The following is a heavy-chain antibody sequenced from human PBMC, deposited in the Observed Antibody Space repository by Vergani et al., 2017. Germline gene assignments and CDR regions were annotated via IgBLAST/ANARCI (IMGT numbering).Heavy chain of an antibody. Sequence: EVQLVESGGGLVQPGGSLRLSCAASGFTFSSYWMSWVRQAPGKGLEWVANIKQDGSEKYYVDSVKGRFTISRDNAKNSLYLQMNSLRAEDTAVYYCTTDPRYCGDGSCYWLRDHHYYGMDVWGQGTTVTVSS. CDR1: GFTFSSYW. J-gene: IGHJ6*02. V-gene: IGHV3-7*01. CDR2: IKQDGSEK. CDR3: TTDPRYCGDGSCYWLRDHHYYGMDV. D-gene: IGHD2-21*01.